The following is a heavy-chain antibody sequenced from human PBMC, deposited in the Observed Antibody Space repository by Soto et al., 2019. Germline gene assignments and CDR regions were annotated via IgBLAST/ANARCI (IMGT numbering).Heavy chain of an antibody. J-gene: IGHJ5*02. D-gene: IGHD6-6*01. V-gene: IGHV4-30-2*01. Sequence: SETLSLTCAVSGGSISSGGYSWSWIRQPPGKGLEWIGYIYRSGSTYYNPSLKSRVTISVDRSKNQFSLKLSSVTAADTAVYYCARCYSSSVGILVDWFDPWGQGTLVTVSS. CDR1: GGSISSGGYS. CDR3: ARCYSSSVGILVDWFDP. CDR2: IYRSGST.